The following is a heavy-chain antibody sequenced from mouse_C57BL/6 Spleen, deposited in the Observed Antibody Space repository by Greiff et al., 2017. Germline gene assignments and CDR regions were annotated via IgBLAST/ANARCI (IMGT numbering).Heavy chain of an antibody. V-gene: IGHV5-9*01. CDR2: ISGGGGNT. Sequence: EVKVEESGGGLVKPGGSLKLSCAASGFTFSSYTMSWVRQTPEKRLEWVATISGGGGNTYYPDSVKGRFPISIDNAKNTLYLQMSSLRSEDTALYYCARQGAFYSNPLDYWGKGTTLTVSS. CDR1: GFTFSSYT. CDR3: ARQGAFYSNPLDY. D-gene: IGHD2-5*01. J-gene: IGHJ2*01.